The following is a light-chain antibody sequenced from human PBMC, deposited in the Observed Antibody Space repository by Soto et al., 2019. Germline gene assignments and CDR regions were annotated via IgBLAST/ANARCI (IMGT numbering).Light chain of an antibody. Sequence: FVVTQSPATLSLSPGETATLSCLASQSVSSSVAWYQHKPGQSPRLVVYSGYKRSPGVPARFSGSGSGTDFTLTISSLESDDFAIYYCQQRYSWLRVFGPGTKVDI. V-gene: IGKV3-11*01. CDR3: QQRYSWLRV. J-gene: IGKJ1*01. CDR1: QSVSSS. CDR2: SGY.